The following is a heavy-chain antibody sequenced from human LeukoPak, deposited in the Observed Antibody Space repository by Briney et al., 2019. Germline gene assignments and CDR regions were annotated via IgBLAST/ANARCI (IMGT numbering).Heavy chain of an antibody. CDR1: GFTFSSYG. CDR3: AKSVRYCSSTSCYTFDY. CDR2: IRYDGSNK. J-gene: IGHJ4*02. Sequence: GGSLRLSCAASGFTFSSYGMHWVRQAPGKGLEWVAFIRYDGSNKYYADSVKGRFTISRDNSKNTLYLQMNSLRAEDTAVYYCAKSVRYCSSTSCYTFDYWGQGTLVTVSS. V-gene: IGHV3-30*02. D-gene: IGHD2-2*02.